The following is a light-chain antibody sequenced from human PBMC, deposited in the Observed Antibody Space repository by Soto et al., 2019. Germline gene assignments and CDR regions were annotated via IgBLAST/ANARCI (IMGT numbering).Light chain of an antibody. J-gene: IGKJ1*01. Sequence: DIQMTHSPSSLSASLGDRVTITCRASQYISTYLNWYQQRPGKAPNLLIDRASNLQSGVPSMFSGSGSGKDFTLTITNLQPDDSATYYCQQSYNTTRTFGQGTKVDIK. V-gene: IGKV1-39*01. CDR2: RAS. CDR1: QYISTY. CDR3: QQSYNTTRT.